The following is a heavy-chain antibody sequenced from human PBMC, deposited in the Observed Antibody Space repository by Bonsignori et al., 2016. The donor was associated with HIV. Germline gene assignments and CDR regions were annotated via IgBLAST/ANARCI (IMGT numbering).Heavy chain of an antibody. V-gene: IGHV1-18*01. CDR2: ISAYNGNT. D-gene: IGHD3-3*01. Sequence: WVRQAPGQGLEWMGWISAYNGNTNYAQKLQGRVTMTTDTSTSTAYMELRSLRSDDTAVYYCARALYYDFWSGYPLYYFDYWGQGTLVTVSS. CDR3: ARALYYDFWSGYPLYYFDY. J-gene: IGHJ4*02.